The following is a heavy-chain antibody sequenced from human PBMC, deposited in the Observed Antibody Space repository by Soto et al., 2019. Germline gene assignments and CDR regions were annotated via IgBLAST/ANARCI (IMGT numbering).Heavy chain of an antibody. Sequence: QLQLQESGPGLVKPSETLSLTCTVSGGSISSSDFYWGWLRQTPGKGLEFIGSMYYSGTTYYNPSLKSRVTISVATSKNQFTLKLLSVTAADTAVYYCAVVDSTGNWFDPWGEGALVTVSS. D-gene: IGHD6-25*01. V-gene: IGHV4-39*01. CDR2: MYYSGTT. CDR1: GGSISSSDFY. J-gene: IGHJ5*02. CDR3: AVVDSTGNWFDP.